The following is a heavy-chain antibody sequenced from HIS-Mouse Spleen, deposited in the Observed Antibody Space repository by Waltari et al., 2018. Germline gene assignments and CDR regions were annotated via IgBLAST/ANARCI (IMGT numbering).Heavy chain of an antibody. CDR1: GGPISSSSYY. J-gene: IGHJ4*02. Sequence: QLQLQESGPGLVKPSETLSLTCPVPGGPISSSSYYWGWIRQPPGKGLEWIGSIYYSGSTYYNPSLKSRVTISVDTSKNQFSLKLSSVTAADTAVYYCARARMATKEWGQGTLVTVSS. CDR3: ARARMATKE. D-gene: IGHD5-12*01. V-gene: IGHV4-39*07. CDR2: IYYSGST.